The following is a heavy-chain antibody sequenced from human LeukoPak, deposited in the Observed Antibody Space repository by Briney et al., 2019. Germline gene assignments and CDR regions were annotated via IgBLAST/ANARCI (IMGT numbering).Heavy chain of an antibody. J-gene: IGHJ4*02. CDR1: GDSISSYC. V-gene: IGHV4-39*07. CDR2: IYYSGST. CDR3: ARVRFGDLDY. Sequence: SETLSLTCTVSGDSISSYCWGWIRQPPGKGLEWIGSIYYSGSTYYNPSLKSRVTISVDTSKNQFSLKLSSVTAADTAVYYCARVRFGDLDYWGQGTLVTVSS. D-gene: IGHD3-10*01.